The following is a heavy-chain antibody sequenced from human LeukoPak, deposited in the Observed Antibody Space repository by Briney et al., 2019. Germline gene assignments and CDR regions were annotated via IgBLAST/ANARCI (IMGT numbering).Heavy chain of an antibody. Sequence: SVNVSFTASGGTFSIYAISWVRQAPGQGLEWMGGIIPIFGTANYAQKFQGRVTITADESTSTAYMELSSLRSEDTAVYYCASGQGDCGGDCYPPYNWFDPWGQGTLVTVSS. CDR2: IIPIFGTA. D-gene: IGHD2-21*02. CDR3: ASGQGDCGGDCYPPYNWFDP. V-gene: IGHV1-69*13. J-gene: IGHJ5*02. CDR1: GGTFSIYA.